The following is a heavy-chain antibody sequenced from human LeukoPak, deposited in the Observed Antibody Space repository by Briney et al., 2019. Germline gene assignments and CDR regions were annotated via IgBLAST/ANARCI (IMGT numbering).Heavy chain of an antibody. Sequence: GASVKVSCKASGYTFTGYYMHWVRQAPGQGLEWMGWINPNSGGTNYAQKFQGRVIMTRDTSISTAYMELSRLRSDDTAVYYCARGLRYFDWLVYYYMDVWGKGTTVTISS. V-gene: IGHV1-2*02. CDR1: GYTFTGYY. CDR2: INPNSGGT. D-gene: IGHD3-9*01. CDR3: ARGLRYFDWLVYYYMDV. J-gene: IGHJ6*03.